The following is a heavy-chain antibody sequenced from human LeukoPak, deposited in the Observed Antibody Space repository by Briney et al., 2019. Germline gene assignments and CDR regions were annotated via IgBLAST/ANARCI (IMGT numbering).Heavy chain of an antibody. CDR1: GYSISIGYY. V-gene: IGHV4-38-2*02. Sequence: PSETLSLTCAVSGYSISIGYYWGWIRQPPGKGLEWIGSFYHSGSTFYNPSLKSRVTISLDTSKNQFSLRLSSVTATDTAVYYCARDSRYDFGFDPWGQGTLVTVSS. CDR3: ARDSRYDFGFDP. D-gene: IGHD3-3*01. J-gene: IGHJ5*02. CDR2: FYHSGST.